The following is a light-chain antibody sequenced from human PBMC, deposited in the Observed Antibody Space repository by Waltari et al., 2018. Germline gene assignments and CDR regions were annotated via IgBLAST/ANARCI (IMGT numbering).Light chain of an antibody. CDR2: LNSAGTH. V-gene: IGLV4-69*01. CDR3: QAWGTGTKRM. J-gene: IGLJ3*02. CDR1: SGHTHYA. Sequence: QVVLTQSPSASASLGASVTLTCTLSSGHTHYAIACHHKQPAKGPRFLMILNSAGTHKKGDGIPDRFSGSSSGAERYLTITSLRSEDEADYYCQAWGTGTKRMFGGGTKLTVL.